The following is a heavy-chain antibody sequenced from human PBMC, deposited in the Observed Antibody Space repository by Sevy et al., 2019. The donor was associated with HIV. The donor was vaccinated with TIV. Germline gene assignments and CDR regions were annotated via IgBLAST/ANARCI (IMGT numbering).Heavy chain of an antibody. CDR1: GYTFTSYD. V-gene: IGHV1-8*03. CDR3: ARGGQLVHDAFDI. Sequence: ASVKVSCKASGYTFTSYDINWVRQATGQGLEWMGWMNPNSGNTGYAQKFQGRVTITRNTSISTAYMELSSLRSEDTAVYYCARGGQLVHDAFDIWGQRTMVTVSS. D-gene: IGHD6-13*01. J-gene: IGHJ3*02. CDR2: MNPNSGNT.